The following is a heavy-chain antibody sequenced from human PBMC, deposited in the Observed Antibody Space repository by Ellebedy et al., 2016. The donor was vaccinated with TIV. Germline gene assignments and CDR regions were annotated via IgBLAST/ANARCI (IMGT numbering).Heavy chain of an antibody. V-gene: IGHV3-7*01. Sequence: GESLKISCAASGFSFRSYWMSWVRQAPGKGLEWVANIYQDGGVQYYVDSVKGRFTISRDNADNSLFLQMNSRRAEDTDVYYCARRGSYGDYAVQINSWFDTWGRGTLVAVSS. CDR3: ARRGSYGDYAVQINSWFDT. CDR1: GFSFRSYW. D-gene: IGHD3-16*01. CDR2: IYQDGGVQ. J-gene: IGHJ5*02.